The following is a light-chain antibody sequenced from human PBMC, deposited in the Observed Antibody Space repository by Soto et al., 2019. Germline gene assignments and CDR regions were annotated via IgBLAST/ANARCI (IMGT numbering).Light chain of an antibody. J-gene: IGKJ2*01. CDR3: QQYNNWYT. V-gene: IGKV3-15*01. CDR1: QSVDTK. CDR2: DAS. Sequence: ETVMTQSPATLSVSPGERATLSCRASQSVDTKLAWYQHKPGQAPRLLIYDASTRAIGIPARFSGSGSGTEFNLTISSLQSEDFAVYFCQQYNNWYTYGQGTKLEIK.